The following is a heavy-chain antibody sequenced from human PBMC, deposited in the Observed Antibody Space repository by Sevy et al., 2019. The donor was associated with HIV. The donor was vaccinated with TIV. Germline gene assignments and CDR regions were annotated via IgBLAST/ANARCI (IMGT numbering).Heavy chain of an antibody. CDR1: GFTFSSYA. J-gene: IGHJ6*02. Sequence: GGSLRLSCAASGFTFSSYAMHWVRQAPGKGLEWVAVISYDGNNKYADSVKGRFTISRVNSKNTLYLQMNSLRAEDTAVYYCARDGSSGGLFLKDYYYFGMDVWGQGTTVTVSS. V-gene: IGHV3-30*03. D-gene: IGHD3-16*01. CDR2: ISYDGNNK. CDR3: ARDGSSGGLFLKDYYYFGMDV.